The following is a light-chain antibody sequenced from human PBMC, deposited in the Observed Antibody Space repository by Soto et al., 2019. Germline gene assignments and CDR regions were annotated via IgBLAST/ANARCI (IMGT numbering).Light chain of an antibody. CDR3: QQRYSTPPPWT. J-gene: IGKJ1*01. CDR2: AAS. V-gene: IGKV1-39*01. Sequence: DIQMTQSPSSLSASVGDRGTITCRASQSISRHLNWYQQKPGKAPKLLIYAASSLQSGVPSRFSGSGSGTDFTLTISSLQPEDFATYYCQQRYSTPPPWTFGQGTKVEIK. CDR1: QSISRH.